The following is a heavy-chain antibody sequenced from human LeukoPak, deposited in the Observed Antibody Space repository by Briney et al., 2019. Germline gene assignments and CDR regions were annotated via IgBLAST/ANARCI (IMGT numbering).Heavy chain of an antibody. D-gene: IGHD3-22*01. CDR1: GGSFSGYY. CDR2: INHSGST. V-gene: IGHV4-34*01. CDR3: ARGGLNYYDSSGYYF. Sequence: SETLSLTCAVYGGSFSGYYWSWIRQPPGKGLEWIGEINHSGSTNYNPSLKSRVTISVDTSKNQFSLKLSSVTAADTAVYYCARGGLNYYDSSGYYFWGQGTLATVSS. J-gene: IGHJ4*02.